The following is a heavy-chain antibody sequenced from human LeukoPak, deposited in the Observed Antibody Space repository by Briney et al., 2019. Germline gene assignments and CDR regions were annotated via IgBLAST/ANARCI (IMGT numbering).Heavy chain of an antibody. J-gene: IGHJ4*01. V-gene: IGHV3-7*03. CDR1: GFSFSSYW. Sequence: GGSLRLSCVASGFSFSSYWMSWVRQAPGKGLEWVANIKPDGSDKDYVDSVKGRFTISRDNAKNSLYLQMNSLRAYDTAVYYCASQSYRLFDYWGHGTLVTVSS. D-gene: IGHD2-2*02. CDR3: ASQSYRLFDY. CDR2: IKPDGSDK.